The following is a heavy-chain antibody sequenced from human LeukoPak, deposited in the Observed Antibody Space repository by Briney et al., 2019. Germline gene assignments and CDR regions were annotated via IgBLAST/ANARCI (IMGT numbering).Heavy chain of an antibody. D-gene: IGHD3-10*01. CDR3: ARGSQGGSYYYGSGSYLKDFDY. Sequence: GRSLRLSCAASGFTFDNYAMHWVRQAPGKGLEWVSGISWNSGTIGYADSVKGRFTISRDNAKNSLYLQMNSLRAEDTAVYYCARGSQGGSYYYGSGSYLKDFDYWGQGTLVTVSS. CDR2: ISWNSGTI. J-gene: IGHJ4*02. V-gene: IGHV3-9*01. CDR1: GFTFDNYA.